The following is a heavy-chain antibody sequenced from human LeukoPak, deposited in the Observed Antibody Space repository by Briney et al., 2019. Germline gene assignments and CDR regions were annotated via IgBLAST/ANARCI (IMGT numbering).Heavy chain of an antibody. D-gene: IGHD2-21*01. CDR3: ARVRETIRCFDY. Sequence: SETLSLTCTVSGGSISSHYWSWIRQPPGKGLEWIGYIYYSGSTNYNPSLKSRVTISVDTSKNQFSLKLSSVTAADTAVYYCARVRETIRCFDYWGQGTLVTVSS. CDR1: GGSISSHY. V-gene: IGHV4-59*11. CDR2: IYYSGST. J-gene: IGHJ4*02.